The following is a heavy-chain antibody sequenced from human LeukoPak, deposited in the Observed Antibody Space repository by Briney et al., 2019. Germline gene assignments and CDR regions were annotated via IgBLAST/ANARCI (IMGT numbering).Heavy chain of an antibody. Sequence: GGSLRLSCAASGFTFSSFALSWVCQAPGKGLEWISGISGSGGRTDYADSVKGRFTISRDNSKNTLYLQMSSLRADDTALYYCAKSPPRCSGGSCYGYWGQGTLVTVSS. CDR3: AKSPPRCSGGSCYGY. D-gene: IGHD2-15*01. V-gene: IGHV3-23*01. CDR1: GFTFSSFA. CDR2: ISGSGGRT. J-gene: IGHJ4*02.